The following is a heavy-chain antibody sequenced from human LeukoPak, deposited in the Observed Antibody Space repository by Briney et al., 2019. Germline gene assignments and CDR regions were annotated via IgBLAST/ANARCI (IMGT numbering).Heavy chain of an antibody. CDR3: ARDREEWLVLGYFDY. D-gene: IGHD6-19*01. V-gene: IGHV3-30-3*01. J-gene: IGHJ4*02. CDR1: GFTFSSYA. CDR2: ISYDGSNK. Sequence: GGSLRLSCAASGFTFSSYAMHWVRQAPGKGLEWVAVISYDGSNKYYADSVKGRFTIPRDNSKNTLYLQMNSLRAEDTAVYYCARDREEWLVLGYFDYWGQGTLVTVSS.